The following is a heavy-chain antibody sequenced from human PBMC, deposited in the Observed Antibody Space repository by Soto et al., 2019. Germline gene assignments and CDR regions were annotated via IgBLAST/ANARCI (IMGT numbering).Heavy chain of an antibody. CDR3: AKSIRWPYYYGMDV. CDR2: ISSSSSYI. Sequence: PGGSLRLSCAASGFTFSSYSMNWVRQAPGKGLEWVSSISSSSSYIYYADSVKGRFTISRDNAKNSLYLQMNSLRAEDTAVYYCAKSIRWPYYYGMDVSGQGTTFTVSS. CDR1: GFTFSSYS. V-gene: IGHV3-21*01. J-gene: IGHJ6*02. D-gene: IGHD6-13*01.